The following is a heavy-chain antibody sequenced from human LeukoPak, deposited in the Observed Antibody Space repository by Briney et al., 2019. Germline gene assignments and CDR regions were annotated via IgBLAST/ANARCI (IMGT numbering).Heavy chain of an antibody. J-gene: IGHJ1*01. V-gene: IGHV3-64D*06. CDR3: VKGVVVAASVWEYFQH. Sequence: QPGRSLRLSCSASGFTFSNYAMHWVRQAPGKGLEYVSIINSNGGSTYYTDSVKGRFTISRDNAKNTLYLQMSSLRAEDTAVYYCVKGVVVAASVWEYFQHWGQGTLVTVSS. D-gene: IGHD2-15*01. CDR1: GFTFSNYA. CDR2: INSNGGST.